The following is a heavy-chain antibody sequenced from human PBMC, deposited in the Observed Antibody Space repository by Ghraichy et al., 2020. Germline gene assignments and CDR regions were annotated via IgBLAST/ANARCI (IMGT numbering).Heavy chain of an antibody. CDR1: GFTFSSYA. CDR3: AKTHSAWLSRPYFDY. CDR2: ISGSGGST. D-gene: IGHD3-22*01. V-gene: IGHV3-23*01. J-gene: IGHJ4*02. Sequence: GGSLRLSCAASGFTFSSYAMSWVRQAPGKGLEWVSAISGSGGSTYYADSVKGRFTISRDNSKNTLYLQMNSLRAEDTAVYYCAKTHSAWLSRPYFDYWGQGTLVTVSS.